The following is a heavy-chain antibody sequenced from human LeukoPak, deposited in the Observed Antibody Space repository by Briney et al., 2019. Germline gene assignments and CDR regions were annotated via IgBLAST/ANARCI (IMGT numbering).Heavy chain of an antibody. J-gene: IGHJ4*02. CDR3: ASDRGLVVVVPAAISAFDY. D-gene: IGHD2-2*02. CDR2: ISSSSSTI. V-gene: IGHV3-48*01. CDR1: GFTFSSYS. Sequence: GGSLRLSCAASGFTFSSYSMNWVRQAPGKGLEWVSYISSSSSTIYYADSVKGRFTISRDNAKNSLYLQMNSLRAEDTAVYYCASDRGLVVVVPAAISAFDYWGQGTLVTVSS.